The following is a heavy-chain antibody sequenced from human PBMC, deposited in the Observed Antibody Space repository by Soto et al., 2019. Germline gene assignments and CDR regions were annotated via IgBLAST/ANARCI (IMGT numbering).Heavy chain of an antibody. CDR1: GYTFTSYV. V-gene: IGHV1-18*01. CDR3: ARAGYYWFDP. D-gene: IGHD6-13*01. CDR2: ISAYNGST. Sequence: GASLKVSCKSSGYTFTSYVISWVRQAPGQGLEWMGWISAYNGSTNYAQKLQGRVTMSTDTSTSTAYMELRSLRSDDTAVYYCARAGYYWFDPWGQGTLVTVSS. J-gene: IGHJ5*02.